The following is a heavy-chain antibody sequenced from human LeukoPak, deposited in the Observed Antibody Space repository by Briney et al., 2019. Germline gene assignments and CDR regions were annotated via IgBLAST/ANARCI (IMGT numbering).Heavy chain of an antibody. CDR3: ARGTLGVAYYYGSGSYSGAFDI. D-gene: IGHD3-10*01. J-gene: IGHJ3*02. V-gene: IGHV3-21*01. CDR2: ISSSSSYI. Sequence: GGSLRLSCAASGFTFSSDSMNWVRQAPGKGLEWVSSISSSSSYIYYADSVKGRFTISKDNAKNSLYLQMNSLRAENTAVYYCARGTLGVAYYYGSGSYSGAFDIWGQGTMVTVSS. CDR1: GFTFSSDS.